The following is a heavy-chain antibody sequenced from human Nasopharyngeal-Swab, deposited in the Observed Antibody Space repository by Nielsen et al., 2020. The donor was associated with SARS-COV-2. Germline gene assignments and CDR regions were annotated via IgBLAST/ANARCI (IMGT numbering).Heavy chain of an antibody. CDR3: ARAYGSGSYLRGRARDNWFDP. V-gene: IGHV4-34*01. J-gene: IGHJ5*02. D-gene: IGHD3-10*01. Sequence: SETLSLTCAVYGGSFSDYYWSWIRQPPGKGLEWIGEINHSGSTNYSPSLKSRVTISAHTSKNQVSLKLSSVTAADTAVYYCARAYGSGSYLRGRARDNWFDPWGQGTLVTVSS. CDR2: INHSGST. CDR1: GGSFSDYY.